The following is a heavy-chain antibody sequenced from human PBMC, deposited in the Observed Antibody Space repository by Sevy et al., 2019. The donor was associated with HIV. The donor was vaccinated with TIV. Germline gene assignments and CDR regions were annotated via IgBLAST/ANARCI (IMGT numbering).Heavy chain of an antibody. CDR3: ARDKKRVPPNIAAAGTPWFDP. CDR1: GYTFTGYY. D-gene: IGHD6-13*01. J-gene: IGHJ5*02. V-gene: IGHV1-2*02. Sequence: ASVKVSCKASGYTFTGYYMHWVRQAPGQGLEWMGWINPNSGGTNYAQKFQGRVTMTRDTSISTAYMELSRLRSDDTAVYYCARDKKRVPPNIAAAGTPWFDPWGQGTLVTVSS. CDR2: INPNSGGT.